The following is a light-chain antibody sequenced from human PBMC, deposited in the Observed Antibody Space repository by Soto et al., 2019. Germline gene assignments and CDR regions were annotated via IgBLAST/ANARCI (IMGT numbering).Light chain of an antibody. CDR1: QRIGSW. CDR3: QQSYSRPYT. Sequence: DIQMTQSPSTLSASVGDRVSITCRASQRIGSWLTWYQQKPGKVPKLLIYDASHLTSGVPSRFSGSGSGTEFTLSISSLQPDDFATYYCQQSYSRPYTFGQGTKVDIK. CDR2: DAS. J-gene: IGKJ2*01. V-gene: IGKV1-5*01.